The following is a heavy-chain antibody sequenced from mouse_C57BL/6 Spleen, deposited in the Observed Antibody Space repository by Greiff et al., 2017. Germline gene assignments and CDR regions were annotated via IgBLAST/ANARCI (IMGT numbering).Heavy chain of an antibody. V-gene: IGHV5-6*01. J-gene: IGHJ2*01. Sequence: DVHLVESGGDLVKPGGSLKLSCAASGFTFSSYGMSWVRQTPDKRLEWVATISSGGSYTYYPDSVKGRFTISRDNAKNTLYLQMSSLKSEDTAMYYCARLSMITTFFDYWGQGTTLTVSS. CDR2: ISSGGSYT. CDR1: GFTFSSYG. D-gene: IGHD2-4*01. CDR3: ARLSMITTFFDY.